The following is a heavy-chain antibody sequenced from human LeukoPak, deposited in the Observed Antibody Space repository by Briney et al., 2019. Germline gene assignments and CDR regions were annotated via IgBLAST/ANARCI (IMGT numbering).Heavy chain of an antibody. CDR1: GFTFSSYW. J-gene: IGHJ4*02. Sequence: GGSLRLSCAASGFTFSSYWMSWVRQAPGKGLEWVANIKKDGSEKYYVDSVKGRFTISRDNAKTSLYMQMNSLRAEDTAVYYCARDPTPIAAAGTYGDYWGQGTLVTVSS. D-gene: IGHD6-13*01. CDR3: ARDPTPIAAAGTYGDY. V-gene: IGHV3-7*01. CDR2: IKKDGSEK.